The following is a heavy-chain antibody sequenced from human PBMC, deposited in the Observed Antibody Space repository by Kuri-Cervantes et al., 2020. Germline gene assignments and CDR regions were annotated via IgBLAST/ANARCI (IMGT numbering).Heavy chain of an antibody. CDR2: IGTAGDT. J-gene: IGHJ4*02. CDR1: GFTFSSYD. V-gene: IGHV3-13*01. Sequence: GESLKISCAASGFTFSSYDMHWVRQATGKGLEWVSAIGTAGDTYYPGSVKGRFTISRENAKNSLYLQMNSLRDEDTAVYYCARDGPGQDDFDYWGQGTLVTVSS. CDR3: ARDGPGQDDFDY. D-gene: IGHD3-3*01.